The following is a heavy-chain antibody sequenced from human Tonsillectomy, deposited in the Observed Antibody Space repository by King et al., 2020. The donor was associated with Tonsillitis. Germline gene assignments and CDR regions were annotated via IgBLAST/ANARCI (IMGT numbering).Heavy chain of an antibody. V-gene: IGHV3-48*01. Sequence: VQLVESGGGLVQPGGSLRLSCAASGFTFSSYSMNWVRQAPGQGLEWVSYISSSSSNIYYAASVKGRFTISRDNAKNSLYLQMNSLRAEDTAVFYCARTSSLGYYFDYWGQGTLVTVSS. CDR3: ARTSSLGYYFDY. CDR2: ISSSSSNI. CDR1: GFTFSSYS. J-gene: IGHJ4*02. D-gene: IGHD6-6*01.